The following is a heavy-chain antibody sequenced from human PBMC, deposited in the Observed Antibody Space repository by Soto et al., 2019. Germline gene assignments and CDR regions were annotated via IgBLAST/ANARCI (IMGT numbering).Heavy chain of an antibody. J-gene: IGHJ5*02. CDR2: ISTDNGNT. V-gene: IGHV1-18*01. CDR1: GYTFTSSG. D-gene: IGHD2-15*01. Sequence: ASVKVSCKASGYTFTSSGISWVRQAPGQGLEWMGWISTDNGNTNYAQHLQGRVSMTTDTSTSTAYMELRSLRSDDTAVYYCARGWFLNWFDPWGQGTLVTVSS. CDR3: ARGWFLNWFDP.